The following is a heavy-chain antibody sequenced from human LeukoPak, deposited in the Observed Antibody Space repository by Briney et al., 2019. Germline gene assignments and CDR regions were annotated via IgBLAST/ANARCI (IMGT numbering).Heavy chain of an antibody. CDR3: ARGRGITGTTPLDY. V-gene: IGHV1-18*01. CDR2: ISAYNGNT. J-gene: IGHJ4*02. CDR1: GYTFTSYG. D-gene: IGHD1-20*01. Sequence: ASVKVSCTASGYTFTSYGISWVRQAPGQGLEWMGWISAYNGNTNYAQKLQGRVTMTTDTSTSTAYMELRSLRSDDTAVYYCARGRGITGTTPLDYWGQGTLVTVSS.